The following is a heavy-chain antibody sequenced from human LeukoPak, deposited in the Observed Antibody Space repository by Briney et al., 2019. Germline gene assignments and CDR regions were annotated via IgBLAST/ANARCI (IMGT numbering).Heavy chain of an antibody. D-gene: IGHD5-24*01. V-gene: IGHV3-7*01. Sequence: GGSLRLSCAASGFTFSSYWMSWVRQAPGKGLEWVANIKQDGSEKYYVDSVKGRFTISRDNAKNSLYLHMNSLRAEDTAVYYCARSRDGYLQCYFDYWGQGTLVTVSS. CDR1: GFTFSSYW. J-gene: IGHJ4*02. CDR2: IKQDGSEK. CDR3: ARSRDGYLQCYFDY.